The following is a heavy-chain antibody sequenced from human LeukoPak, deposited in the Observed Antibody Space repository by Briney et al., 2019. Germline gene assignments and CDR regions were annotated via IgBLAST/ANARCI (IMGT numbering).Heavy chain of an antibody. Sequence: PSETLSLTCAVYGGSFSGYYWSWIRQPPGKGLEWIGEINHSGSTNYNPSLKSRVTISLETSKIQFSLKLSSVTAADTAVYYWARLSRRFLEWSKRRNYYYYYMDVWVKGTTVTVSS. J-gene: IGHJ6*03. CDR2: INHSGST. CDR1: GGSFSGYY. CDR3: ARLSRRFLEWSKRRNYYYYYMDV. V-gene: IGHV4-34*01. D-gene: IGHD3-3*01.